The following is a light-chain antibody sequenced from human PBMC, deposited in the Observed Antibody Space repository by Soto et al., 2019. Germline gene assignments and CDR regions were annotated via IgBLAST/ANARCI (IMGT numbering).Light chain of an antibody. V-gene: IGKV1-39*01. Sequence: DIPMTQSPSSLSASVGDRVTITCRASQSISSYLNWYQQKPGKAPKLLIYAASSLQSGVPSRFSGSGSGTDFTLTISSLQPEDFATYYCQQSYSTPYTFDQATKLAIK. CDR2: AAS. J-gene: IGKJ2*01. CDR1: QSISSY. CDR3: QQSYSTPYT.